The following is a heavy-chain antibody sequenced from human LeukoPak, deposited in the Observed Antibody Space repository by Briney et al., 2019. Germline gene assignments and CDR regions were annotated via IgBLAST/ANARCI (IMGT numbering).Heavy chain of an antibody. CDR1: GFTVSSNY. J-gene: IGHJ3*02. Sequence: GGSLRLSCAASGFTVSSNYMSWVRQAPGKGLEWVSVIYSGGSTYYADSVKGRFTISRDNSKNTLYLQMNSLRAEDTAVYYCASRNYYDSSGYYDAFDIWGQGTMVTVSA. CDR2: IYSGGST. D-gene: IGHD3-22*01. V-gene: IGHV3-66*01. CDR3: ASRNYYDSSGYYDAFDI.